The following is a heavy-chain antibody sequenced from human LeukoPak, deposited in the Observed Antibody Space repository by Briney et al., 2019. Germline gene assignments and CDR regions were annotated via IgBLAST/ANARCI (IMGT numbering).Heavy chain of an antibody. Sequence: GGSLRLSCAASGFTVSSNYMSWVRQAPGKGLEWVSVIYSGGSTYYADSVKGRFTISRDNSKNTLYLQMNSLRAEDTAVYYCARDAGYYDSRVYYYYGMDVWGQGTTVTVSS. CDR3: ARDAGYYDSRVYYYYGMDV. CDR2: IYSGGST. CDR1: GFTVSSNY. J-gene: IGHJ6*02. D-gene: IGHD3-22*01. V-gene: IGHV3-66*01.